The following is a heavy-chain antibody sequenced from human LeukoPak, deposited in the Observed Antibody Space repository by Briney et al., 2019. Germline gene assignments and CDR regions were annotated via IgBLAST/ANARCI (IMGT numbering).Heavy chain of an antibody. CDR3: ARHEGSGPFEYFQH. J-gene: IGHJ1*01. CDR2: ISSSSSTI. V-gene: IGHV3-48*04. D-gene: IGHD6-19*01. CDR1: GFTFSSYS. Sequence: GGSLRLSCAASGFTFSSYSMNWVRQAPGKGLEWVSYISSSSSTIYYADSVKGRFTVSRDNAKNSLYLQMNSLRAEDTAVYYCARHEGSGPFEYFQHWGQGTLVTVSS.